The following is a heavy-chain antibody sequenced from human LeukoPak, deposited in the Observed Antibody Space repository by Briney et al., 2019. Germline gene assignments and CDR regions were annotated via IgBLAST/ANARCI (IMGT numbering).Heavy chain of an antibody. V-gene: IGHV3-23*01. CDR1: GFTFSSYA. D-gene: IGHD3-9*01. CDR2: IGGSGGST. J-gene: IGHJ5*02. CDR3: AKDQGYDILTGYYMNWFDP. Sequence: GASLRLSCAASGFTFSSYAMSWVRQAPGKGLEWVSAIGGSGGSTYYADSVKGRFTISRDNSKNTLYLQMNSLRAEDTAVYYCAKDQGYDILTGYYMNWFDPWGQGTLVTVSS.